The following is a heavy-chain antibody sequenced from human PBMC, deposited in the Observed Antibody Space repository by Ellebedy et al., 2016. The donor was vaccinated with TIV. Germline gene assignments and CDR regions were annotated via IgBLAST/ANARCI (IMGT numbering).Heavy chain of an antibody. CDR3: ARDRLYSYGPPAHDAFDI. Sequence: GESLKISXAASGFTFSSYSMNWVRQAPGKGLEWVSSISSSSSYIYYADSVKGRFTISRDNAKNSLYLQMNSLRAEDTAVYYCARDRLYSYGPPAHDAFDIWGQGTMVTVSS. CDR2: ISSSSSYI. J-gene: IGHJ3*02. D-gene: IGHD5-18*01. V-gene: IGHV3-21*01. CDR1: GFTFSSYS.